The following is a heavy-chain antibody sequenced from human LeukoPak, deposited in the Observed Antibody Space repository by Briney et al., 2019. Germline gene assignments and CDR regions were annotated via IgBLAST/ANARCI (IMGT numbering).Heavy chain of an antibody. D-gene: IGHD4-17*01. CDR3: ARSRGDYLPEVS. CDR1: GGSISSYY. V-gene: IGHV4-59*01. J-gene: IGHJ5*02. CDR2: IHYTGST. Sequence: SETLSLTCTVSGGSISSYYWSWIRQPPRKGLEWIGYIHYTGSTNYNPSLKSRVTISVDTSKNQFSLKLSSVTAADTAVYYCARSRGDYLPEVSWGQGTLVTVSS.